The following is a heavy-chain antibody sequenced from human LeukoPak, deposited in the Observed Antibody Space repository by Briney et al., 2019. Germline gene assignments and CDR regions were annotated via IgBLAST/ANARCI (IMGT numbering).Heavy chain of an antibody. CDR1: GVSISSSNSY. V-gene: IGHV4-39*01. D-gene: IGHD3/OR15-3a*01. CDR2: IYCRGNT. J-gene: IGHJ4*02. CDR3: ARQTGSGLFILP. Sequence: PSETLSLTCTVSGVSISSSNSYWGWIRQPPGKGLEWIGSIYCRGNTYYNASLKSQVSISIDTSKNQSSLRLTSVTAADTAVYYCARQTGSGLFILPGGQGTLVTVSS.